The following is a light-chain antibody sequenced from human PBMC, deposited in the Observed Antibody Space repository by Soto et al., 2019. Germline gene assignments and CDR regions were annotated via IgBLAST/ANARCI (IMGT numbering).Light chain of an antibody. CDR1: QSVTSSY. CDR3: QQYSTSRLT. Sequence: EIVLTQSPGTLSLSPGERATLSCRASQSVTSSYLAWYQQKPGQAPRLLISGASSRATGIPDRFSGSGSGTDFTFTISRLEPEEFAVYYCQQYSTSRLTFGGGTKVEIK. V-gene: IGKV3-20*01. CDR2: GAS. J-gene: IGKJ4*01.